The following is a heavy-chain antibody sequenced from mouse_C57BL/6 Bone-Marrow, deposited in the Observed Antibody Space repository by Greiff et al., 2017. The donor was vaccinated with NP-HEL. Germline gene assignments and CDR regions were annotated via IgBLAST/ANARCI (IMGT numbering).Heavy chain of an antibody. D-gene: IGHD1-1*01. V-gene: IGHV1-81*01. Sequence: QVQLKESGAELARPGASVKLSCKASGYTFTSYGISWVKQRTGQGLEWIGEIYPRSGNTYYNEKFKGKATLTADKSSSTAYMELRSLTSEDSAVYFCAIYYYGSSYDYAMDYWGQGTSVTVSS. CDR1: GYTFTSYG. CDR3: AIYYYGSSYDYAMDY. CDR2: IYPRSGNT. J-gene: IGHJ4*01.